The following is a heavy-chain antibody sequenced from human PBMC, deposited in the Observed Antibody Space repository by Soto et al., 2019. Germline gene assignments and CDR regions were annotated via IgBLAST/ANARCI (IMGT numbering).Heavy chain of an antibody. D-gene: IGHD5-18*01. CDR2: ISGSGGST. V-gene: IGHV3-23*01. J-gene: IGHJ6*02. Sequence: EVQLLESGGGLVQPGGSLRLSCAASGFTFSSYAMSWVRQAPGKGLEWVSAISGSGGSTYYADSVKGRFTISRDNSKNTLYLQMNSQRAEDTAVYYCAKDLVDTAMVKVRILSYYYGMDVWGQGTTVTVSS. CDR3: AKDLVDTAMVKVRILSYYYGMDV. CDR1: GFTFSSYA.